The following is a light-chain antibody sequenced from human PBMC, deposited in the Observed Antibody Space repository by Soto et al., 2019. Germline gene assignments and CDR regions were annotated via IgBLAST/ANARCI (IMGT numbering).Light chain of an antibody. CDR1: QSVSSN. J-gene: IGKJ4*01. V-gene: IGKV3-11*01. Sequence: EIVMTQSPATLSVSPGERATLSCRASQSVSSNLAWYQQKPGQAPRLLIYDASNRATGIPARFSGRGSGTDFTLTISSLEPEDFAVYYCQQRSNLLTFGGGTKVDIK. CDR3: QQRSNLLT. CDR2: DAS.